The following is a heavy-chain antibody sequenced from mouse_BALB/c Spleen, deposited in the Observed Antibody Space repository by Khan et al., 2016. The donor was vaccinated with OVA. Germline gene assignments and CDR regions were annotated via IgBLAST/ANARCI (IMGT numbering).Heavy chain of an antibody. D-gene: IGHD2-1*01. CDR3: AREYYGNFLYFGY. CDR2: INPGSGGT. Sequence: QVQLKQSGGEVIRPGTSVKVSCKASGYAFTNYLIEWVKQRPGQGLEWIGVINPGSGGTNYNEKFKGKATLTADKSSSTAYMQLSSLTSDDSAVYFGAREYYGNFLYFGYWGQGTTRTVSA. V-gene: IGHV1-54*01. CDR1: GYAFTNYL. J-gene: IGHJ2*01.